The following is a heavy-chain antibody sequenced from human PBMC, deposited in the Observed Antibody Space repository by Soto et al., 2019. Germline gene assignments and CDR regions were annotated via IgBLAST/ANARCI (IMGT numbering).Heavy chain of an antibody. J-gene: IGHJ4*02. D-gene: IGHD3-10*01. V-gene: IGHV3-74*01. CDR3: ARLLGGSGSFIDY. CDR2: INSDGITT. CDR1: GFIFSGYW. Sequence: EVQLVESGGGLVQPGGSLRLSCAASGFIFSGYWMHWVRQAPGKGLVWVSRINSDGITTSYADSVKGRFTISRDNAKNTMYLQMNSLRAEDTAVYYCARLLGGSGSFIDYWGQGTLVTVSS.